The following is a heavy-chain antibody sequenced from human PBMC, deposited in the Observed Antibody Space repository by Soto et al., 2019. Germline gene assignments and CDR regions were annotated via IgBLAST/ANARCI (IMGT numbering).Heavy chain of an antibody. J-gene: IGHJ4*02. D-gene: IGHD6-19*01. V-gene: IGHV3-23*01. CDR2: ISGSGDYT. CDR3: AKVLKAVAGTYDY. Sequence: GGSLRLSCEASGFTFSIYAMSWVRQAPGKGLEWVSAISGSGDYTYYADSVKGRFAISRDNSKNTLYLQMNSLRAEDTAVYYCAKVLKAVAGTYDYWGQATLVTVSS. CDR1: GFTFSIYA.